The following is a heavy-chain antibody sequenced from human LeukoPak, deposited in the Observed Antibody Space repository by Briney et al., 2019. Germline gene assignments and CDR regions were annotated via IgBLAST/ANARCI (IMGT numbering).Heavy chain of an antibody. V-gene: IGHV3-23*01. Sequence: PGGSLRLSCAASGFTFSSYAMNWVRQAPGKGLEWVSGISGTGVNTYYADSVKGRFTISRDNSKNTLYLQMNSLRAEDTAIYYCARKYYYGSGTYLYYFDYWGQGTLVTVSS. CDR1: GFTFSSYA. CDR2: ISGTGVNT. CDR3: ARKYYYGSGTYLYYFDY. D-gene: IGHD3-10*01. J-gene: IGHJ4*02.